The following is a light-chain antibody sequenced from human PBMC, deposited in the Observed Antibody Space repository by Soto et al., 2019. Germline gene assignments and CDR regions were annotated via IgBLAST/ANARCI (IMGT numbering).Light chain of an antibody. CDR2: SAS. CDR3: QQLKSYPLT. J-gene: IGKJ4*01. Sequence: DILLTQSPSSLSASFGDRVNITFRASQGINTDLAWYQQKPGKAPKSLIYSASSLQRGVPSRFSGSGSGTEFTLTVSSLQPEDFATYYCQQLKSYPLTFGGGTKVDIK. V-gene: IGKV1-9*01. CDR1: QGINTD.